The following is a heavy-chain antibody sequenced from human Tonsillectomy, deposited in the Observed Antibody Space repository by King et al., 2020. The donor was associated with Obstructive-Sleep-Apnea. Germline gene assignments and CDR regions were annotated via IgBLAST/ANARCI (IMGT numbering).Heavy chain of an antibody. CDR2: ISAYNGNT. V-gene: IGHV1-18*04. CDR1: GYTFTSYG. D-gene: IGHD2-2*01. CDR3: ARGSLLEYQLLLYGMDV. J-gene: IGHJ6*02. Sequence: QLVQSGAEVKKPGASVKVSCQASGYTFTSYGISWVRQAPGQGLEWMGWISAYNGNTNYAQKLQGRVTMTTDTSTSTAYMELRRLRSDDTAVYYCARGSLLEYQLLLYGMDVWGQGTTVTVSS.